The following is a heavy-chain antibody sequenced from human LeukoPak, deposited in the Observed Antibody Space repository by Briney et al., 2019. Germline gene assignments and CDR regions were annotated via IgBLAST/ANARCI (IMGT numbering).Heavy chain of an antibody. D-gene: IGHD6-6*01. J-gene: IGHJ6*02. CDR2: INPNSGGT. CDR3: ARDLAARPIYYYYYGMDV. CDR1: GYTFTGYY. Sequence: ASVNVSCKASGYTFTGYYMHWVRQAPGQGLEWMGRINPNSGGTNYAQKFQGRVTMTRDTSISTAYMELSRLRSDDTAVYYCARDLAARPIYYYYYGMDVWGQGTTVTVSS. V-gene: IGHV1-2*06.